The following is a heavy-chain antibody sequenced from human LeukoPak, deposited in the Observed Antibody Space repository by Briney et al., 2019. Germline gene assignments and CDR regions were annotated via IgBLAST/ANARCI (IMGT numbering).Heavy chain of an antibody. D-gene: IGHD5-24*01. Sequence: PGESLRLSCAASGFTFSSYAMHWVRQAPGKGLEYVSAISSNGGSTYYANSVKGRFTISRDNSKNTLYLQMGSLRAEDMAVYYCARARRDGYNRPFDYWGQGTLVTVSS. CDR1: GFTFSSYA. CDR2: ISSNGGST. CDR3: ARARRDGYNRPFDY. J-gene: IGHJ4*02. V-gene: IGHV3-64*01.